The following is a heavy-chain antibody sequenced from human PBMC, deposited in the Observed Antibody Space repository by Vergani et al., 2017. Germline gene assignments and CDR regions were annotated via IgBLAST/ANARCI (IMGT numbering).Heavy chain of an antibody. V-gene: IGHV3-23*01. CDR3: ARDGRLYSSGWYYNGGFDY. Sequence: EVQLLESGGGLVQPGGSLRLSCAASGFTFSSYAMSWVRQAPGKGLEWVSAISGSGGSTYYADSVKGRFTISRDNSKNTLYLQMNSLRAEDTAVYYCARDGRLYSSGWYYNGGFDYWGQGTLVTVSS. CDR2: ISGSGGST. D-gene: IGHD6-19*01. CDR1: GFTFSSYA. J-gene: IGHJ4*02.